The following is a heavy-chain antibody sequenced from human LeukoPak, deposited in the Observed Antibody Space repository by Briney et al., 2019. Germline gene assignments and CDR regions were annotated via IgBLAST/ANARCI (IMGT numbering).Heavy chain of an antibody. CDR2: VNRDGSET. D-gene: IGHD1-1*01. J-gene: IGHJ5*02. Sequence: EPGGSLRLSCAASGFALSSHWMTWVRQVPGRGPEWVANVNRDGSETYYLDSVKGRFTISKDNAKNSLYLQMNSLRVEDTAVYYCARLGLEVGGPNWFDPWGQGTLVTVSS. CDR3: ARLGLEVGGPNWFDP. V-gene: IGHV3-7*01. CDR1: GFALSSHW.